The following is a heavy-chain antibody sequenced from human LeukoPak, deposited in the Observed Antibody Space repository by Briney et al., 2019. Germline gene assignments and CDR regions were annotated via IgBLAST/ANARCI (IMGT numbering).Heavy chain of an antibody. D-gene: IGHD6-13*01. CDR2: INHSGST. Sequence: SETLSLTCAVYGGSFSGYYWGWIRQPPGKGLEWIGEINHSGSTNYNPSLKSRVTISVDTSKNQFSLKLSSVTAADTAVYYCARGPLYSSSWYRSWFDPWGQGTLVTVSS. CDR3: ARGPLYSSSWYRSWFDP. J-gene: IGHJ5*02. V-gene: IGHV4-34*01. CDR1: GGSFSGYY.